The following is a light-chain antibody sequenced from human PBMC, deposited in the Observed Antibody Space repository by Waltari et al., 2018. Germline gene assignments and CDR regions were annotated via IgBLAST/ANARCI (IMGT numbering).Light chain of an antibody. CDR1: QSVTSIS. CDR2: GTS. CDR3: QQYDGEVVT. V-gene: IGKV3-20*01. J-gene: IGKJ4*01. Sequence: EIVLTQSPGTLSLSPGERATLSCRVSQSVTSISLNWYQQKIGQAPRLLIYGTSSRATGIPDRFSGSGSGTDFTLTISRLEPEDFAVYYCQQYDGEVVTFGGGTKVEI.